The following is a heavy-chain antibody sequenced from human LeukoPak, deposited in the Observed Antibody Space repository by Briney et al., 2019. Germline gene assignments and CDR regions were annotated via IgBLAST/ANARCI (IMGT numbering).Heavy chain of an antibody. D-gene: IGHD3-10*01. Sequence: PGGTLRLSCAASGLTFSSYGMIWVRQAPGKGLEWVSGISGSGGTTYYADSVKGRFTISRDNSKNTLYLEMDSLRAEDTAVYYCARHMVRGVILTDYWGQGTLVTVSS. J-gene: IGHJ4*02. CDR1: GLTFSSYG. CDR3: ARHMVRGVILTDY. CDR2: ISGSGGTT. V-gene: IGHV3-23*01.